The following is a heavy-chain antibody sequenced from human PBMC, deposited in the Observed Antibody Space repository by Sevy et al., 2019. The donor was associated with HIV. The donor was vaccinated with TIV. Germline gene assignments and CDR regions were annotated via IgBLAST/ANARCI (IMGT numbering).Heavy chain of an antibody. CDR3: AHETFGRFES. CDR1: GFTFSANW. V-gene: IGHV3-7*01. J-gene: IGHJ4*02. CDR2: IKGDGSYK. D-gene: IGHD3-16*01. Sequence: GGSLRLSCAASGFTFSANWMNWVRQAPGKGLEWVANIKGDGSYKHYVDSVEGRFTISRDNAKNLLYLQMNSLRVEDTAVYYWAHETFGRFESWGQGTLVTVSS.